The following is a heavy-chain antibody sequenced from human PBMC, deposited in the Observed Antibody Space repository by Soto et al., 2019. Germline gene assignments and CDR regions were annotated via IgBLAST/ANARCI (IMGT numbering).Heavy chain of an antibody. D-gene: IGHD6-13*01. CDR3: ATIAAAGTEGYFDY. CDR2: ISAYNGNT. CDR1: GGTFSSYA. V-gene: IGHV1-18*01. Sequence: ASVKVSCKASGGTFSSYAISWVRQAPGQGLEWMGGISAYNGNTNYAQKLQGRVTMTTDTSTSTAYMELRSLRSDDTAVYYCATIAAAGTEGYFDYWGQGTLVTVSS. J-gene: IGHJ4*02.